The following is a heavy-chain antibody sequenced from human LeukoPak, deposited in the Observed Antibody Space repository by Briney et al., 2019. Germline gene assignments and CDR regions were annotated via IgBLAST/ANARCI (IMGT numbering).Heavy chain of an antibody. CDR2: IYTSGST. CDR1: GGSISGYY. Sequence: SETLSLTCTVSGGSISGYYWSWIRQPAGKGLEWIGRIYTSGSTNYNPSLKSRVTISVDTSKNQFSLKLSSVTAADTAVHYCARDQRAYSSGWYDYNWFDPWGQGTLVTVSS. CDR3: ARDQRAYSSGWYDYNWFDP. V-gene: IGHV4-4*07. J-gene: IGHJ5*02. D-gene: IGHD6-19*01.